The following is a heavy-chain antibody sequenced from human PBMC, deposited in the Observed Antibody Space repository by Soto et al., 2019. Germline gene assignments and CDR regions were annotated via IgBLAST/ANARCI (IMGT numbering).Heavy chain of an antibody. CDR2: ISAYNGNT. D-gene: IGHD6-6*01. CDR3: ARPQLPRANYYYGMDV. Sequence: QVQLVQSGAEVKKPGASVKVSCKASGYTFTSYGISWVRQAPGQGREWMGWISAYNGNTNYAQKHQGRVTMTTDTSTSTAYMELRSLRSDDTAVYYCARPQLPRANYYYGMDVWGQGTTVTVSS. CDR1: GYTFTSYG. V-gene: IGHV1-18*01. J-gene: IGHJ6*02.